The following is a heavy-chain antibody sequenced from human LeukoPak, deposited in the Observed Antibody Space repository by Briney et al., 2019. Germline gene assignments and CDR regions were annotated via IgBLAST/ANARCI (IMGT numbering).Heavy chain of an antibody. CDR1: GGSISSGGYS. CDR2: IYHSGST. Sequence: SQTLSLTCAVSGGSISSGGYSWSWIRQPPGKGLEWIGYIYHSGSTYYNPSLKSRVTISVDRSKNQFSLKLSSVTAADTAVYYYARENRAMAPAYYFDYWGQGTLVTVSS. D-gene: IGHD5-18*01. J-gene: IGHJ4*02. V-gene: IGHV4-30-2*01. CDR3: ARENRAMAPAYYFDY.